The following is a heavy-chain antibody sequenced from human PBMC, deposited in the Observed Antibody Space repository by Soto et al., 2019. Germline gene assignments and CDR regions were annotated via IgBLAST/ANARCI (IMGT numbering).Heavy chain of an antibody. CDR3: ARYPARRRRSISYYYYGMDV. D-gene: IGHD3-3*02. J-gene: IGHJ6*02. CDR2: IWYDGSNK. V-gene: IGHV3-33*01. Sequence: GGSLRLSCAASGFTFSSYGMHWVRQAPGKGLEWVAVIWYDGSNKYYADSVKGRFTISRDNSKNTLYLQMNSLRAEDTAVYYCARYPARRRRSISYYYYGMDVWGQGTTVTVSS. CDR1: GFTFSSYG.